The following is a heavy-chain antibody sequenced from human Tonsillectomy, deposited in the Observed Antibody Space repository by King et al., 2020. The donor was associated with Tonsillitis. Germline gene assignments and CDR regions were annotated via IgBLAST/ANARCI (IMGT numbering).Heavy chain of an antibody. V-gene: IGHV1-46*01. CDR3: ASDQMTTVTAPGYYFDY. CDR1: GYTFTSYY. CDR2: INPSGAST. J-gene: IGHJ4*02. Sequence: VQLVESGAEVKKPGASVKVSCKASGYTFTSYYMHWVRQAPGQGLEWMGIINPSGASTSYAQKFQDRVTMTKDTSTSTVYMELSSLRSEDTAVYYCASDQMTTVTAPGYYFDYWGQGTLVTVSS. D-gene: IGHD4-17*01.